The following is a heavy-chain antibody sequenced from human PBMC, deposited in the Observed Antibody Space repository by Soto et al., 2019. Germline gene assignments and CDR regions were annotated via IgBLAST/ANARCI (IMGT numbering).Heavy chain of an antibody. J-gene: IGHJ4*02. CDR2: IDWDDDK. D-gene: IGHD6-19*01. Sequence: SGPTGEPTQTLTLTCTFSGFSLSTSGMCVSWIRQPPGKALEWLARIDWDDDKYYSTSLKTRLTISKDTSKNQVVLTMTNMDPVDTATYYCARHSSGLQNKEIDFWGQGTLVTVSS. CDR3: ARHSSGLQNKEIDF. V-gene: IGHV2-70*11. CDR1: GFSLSTSGMC.